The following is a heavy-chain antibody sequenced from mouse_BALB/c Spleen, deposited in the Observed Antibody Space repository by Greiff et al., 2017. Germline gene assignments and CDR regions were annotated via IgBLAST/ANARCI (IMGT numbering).Heavy chain of an antibody. Sequence: VESGGGLVKPGGSLKLSCAASGFTFSDYYMYWVRQTPEKRLEWVATISDGGSYTYYPDSVKGRFTISRDNAKNNLYLQMSSLKSEDTAMYYCARGARATAWFAYWGQGTLVTVSA. CDR3: ARGARATAWFAY. V-gene: IGHV5-4*02. D-gene: IGHD3-1*01. CDR1: GFTFSDYY. CDR2: ISDGGSYT. J-gene: IGHJ3*01.